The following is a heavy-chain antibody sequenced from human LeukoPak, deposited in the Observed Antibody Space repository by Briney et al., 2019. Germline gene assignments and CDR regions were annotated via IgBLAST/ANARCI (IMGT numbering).Heavy chain of an antibody. D-gene: IGHD3-10*01. CDR2: ISSSGSTI. CDR3: ARDPTYYYGSGHFDY. V-gene: IGHV3-48*03. CDR1: GFTFSSYE. J-gene: IGHJ4*02. Sequence: PGGSLILSCAASGFTFSSYEMNWVRQAPGKGLEWVSYISSSGSTIYYADSVKGRFTISRDNAKNSLYLQMNSLRAEDTAVYYCARDPTYYYGSGHFDYWGQGTLVTVSS.